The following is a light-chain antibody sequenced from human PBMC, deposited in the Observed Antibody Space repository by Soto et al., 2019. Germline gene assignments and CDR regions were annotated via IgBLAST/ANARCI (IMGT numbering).Light chain of an antibody. CDR2: SAS. Sequence: DIFVTQSPATLSLPPGERAALSCRASRRINLNLAWYQQKPGQAPRLLIYSASIRATGIPARFSGSGSGSEFTLTISSLQPEDSATYFCQQSKSHPPTFGRGTKVDI. J-gene: IGKJ1*01. V-gene: IGKV3-15*01. CDR1: RRINLN. CDR3: QQSKSHPPT.